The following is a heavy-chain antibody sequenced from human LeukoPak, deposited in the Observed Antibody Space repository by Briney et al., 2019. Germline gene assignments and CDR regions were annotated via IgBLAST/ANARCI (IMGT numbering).Heavy chain of an antibody. V-gene: IGHV1-18*01. CDR3: ARDIGYSGYDFGGYRAHLDAFDI. CDR2: ISAYNGNT. Sequence: ASVKVSCKASGGTFSSYAISWVRQAPGQGLEWMGWISAYNGNTNYAQKLQGRVTMTTDTSTSTAYMELRSLRSDDTAVYYCARDIGYSGYDFGGYRAHLDAFDIWGQGTMVTVSS. CDR1: GGTFSSYA. J-gene: IGHJ3*02. D-gene: IGHD5-12*01.